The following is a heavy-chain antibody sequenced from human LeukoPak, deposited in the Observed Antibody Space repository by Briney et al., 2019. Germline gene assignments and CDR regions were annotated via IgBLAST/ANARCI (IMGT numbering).Heavy chain of an antibody. CDR3: ARILWFGELGAFDI. CDR2: IYYSGST. Sequence: PSETLSLTCTVSGGSISSGGYYWSWIRQHPGKGLEWIGYIYYSGSTYYNPSLKSRVTISVDTSKNQFSLKLSSVTAADMAVYYCARILWFGELGAFDIWGQGTMVTVSS. V-gene: IGHV4-31*03. CDR1: GGSISSGGYY. J-gene: IGHJ3*02. D-gene: IGHD3-10*01.